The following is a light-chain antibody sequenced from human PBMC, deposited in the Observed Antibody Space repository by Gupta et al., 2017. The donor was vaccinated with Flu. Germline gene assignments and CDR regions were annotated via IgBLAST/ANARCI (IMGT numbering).Light chain of an antibody. J-gene: IGLJ2*01. CDR1: SSDVGGYDH. CDR3: SSYSSTNTLLV. Sequence: QSALTQPASVSGSPGQSITISCTGTSSDVGGYDHVSWYQQHPGNAPKLMIYDVTHRPSGVSYRFSASKSGNTASLTISGLQSEDEADYYCSSYSSTNTLLVFGGGTRLTVL. CDR2: DVT. V-gene: IGLV2-14*03.